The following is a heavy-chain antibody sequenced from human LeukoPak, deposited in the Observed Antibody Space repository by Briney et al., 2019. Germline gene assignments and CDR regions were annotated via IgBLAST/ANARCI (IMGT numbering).Heavy chain of an antibody. V-gene: IGHV1-8*03. J-gene: IGHJ6*03. CDR3: ARDLVGSRYYYMDV. CDR2: MNPNSGNT. Sequence: GASVKVSCKASGYTFTSYDINWVRQATGQGLEWMGWMNPNSGNTGYAQKFQGRVTITRNTSISTAYMELSSLRSEDTAVYYCARDLVGSRYYYMDVWDKGTTVTVSS. CDR1: GYTFTSYD. D-gene: IGHD2-15*01.